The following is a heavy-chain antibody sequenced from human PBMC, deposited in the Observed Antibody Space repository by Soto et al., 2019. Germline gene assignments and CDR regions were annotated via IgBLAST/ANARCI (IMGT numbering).Heavy chain of an antibody. CDR1: GFTFRSSA. Sequence: QSGGSLRLSCAAPGFTFRSSAISWVRQAPGKGLEWVSAVSANGQGIYYADSVRGRFTISRDNSKNTVFLHMDGLSAEDTAVYYCAKDRHYPRDYFHYWGQGTLVTVSS. J-gene: IGHJ4*02. D-gene: IGHD3-10*01. CDR3: AKDRHYPRDYFHY. V-gene: IGHV3-23*01. CDR2: VSANGQGI.